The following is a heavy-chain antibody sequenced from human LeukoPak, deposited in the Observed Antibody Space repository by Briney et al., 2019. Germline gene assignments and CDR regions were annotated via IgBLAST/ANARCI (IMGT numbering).Heavy chain of an antibody. J-gene: IGHJ4*02. D-gene: IGHD4-23*01. CDR2: IYYSGST. CDR3: AREGEGGNGIDC. CDR1: GGSISSYY. Sequence: PSETLSLTCTVSGGSISSYYWSWIRQPPGKGLEWIGYIYYSGSTYYNPSLKSRVTISVDTSKNQFSLKLSSVTAADTAVYYCAREGEGGNGIDCWGQGTLVTVSS. V-gene: IGHV4-30-4*01.